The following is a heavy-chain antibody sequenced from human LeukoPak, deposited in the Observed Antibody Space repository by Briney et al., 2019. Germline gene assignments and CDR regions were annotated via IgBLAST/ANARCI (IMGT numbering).Heavy chain of an antibody. CDR1: GGYISSGSYY. CDR3: ARGVVEMATMDY. V-gene: IGHV4-61*02. J-gene: IGHJ4*02. Sequence: PSETLSLTCTVSGGYISSGSYYWSWIRQPAGKGLEWIGRIYTSGSTNYNPSLKSRVTISVDTSKNQFSLKLSSVTAADTAVYYCARGVVEMATMDYWGQGTLVTVSS. CDR2: IYTSGST. D-gene: IGHD5-24*01.